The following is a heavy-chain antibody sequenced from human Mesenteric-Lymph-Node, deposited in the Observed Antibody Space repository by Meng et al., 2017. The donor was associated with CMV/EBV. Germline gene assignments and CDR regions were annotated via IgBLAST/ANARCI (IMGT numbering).Heavy chain of an antibody. D-gene: IGHD3-10*01. CDR1: GYTFTGYY. J-gene: IGHJ4*02. CDR3: ARFYGSGSYYFDS. Sequence: ASVKVSCKASGYTFTGYYVHWVRQAPGQGLEWMGWISTYSGRADYHENLQDRVTMTRDTSTNTAFMELRSLRSDDTAVYYCARFYGSGSYYFDSWGQGTLVTVSS. V-gene: IGHV1/OR15-2*02. CDR2: ISTYSGRA.